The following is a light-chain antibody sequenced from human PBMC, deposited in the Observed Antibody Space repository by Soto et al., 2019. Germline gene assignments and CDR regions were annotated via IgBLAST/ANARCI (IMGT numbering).Light chain of an antibody. V-gene: IGLV6-57*04. CDR3: QSYDSSTMV. CDR1: SGTIASNY. J-gene: IGLJ2*01. CDR2: EDN. Sequence: NFMLTQPHSVSESPGKTVIISCTRSSGTIASNYVQWYQQRPGSAPTTVIYEDNQRSSGVPDRFSGSIDSSSNSASLTITGLKTEDEADYYCQSYDSSTMVFGGGTKLTVL.